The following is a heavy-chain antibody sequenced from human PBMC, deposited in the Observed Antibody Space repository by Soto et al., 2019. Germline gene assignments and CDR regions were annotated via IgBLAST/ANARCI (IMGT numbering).Heavy chain of an antibody. CDR2: IIPILGIA. J-gene: IGHJ4*02. Sequence: APVKVYCKFSGGTFSSYTISWVRQAPGQGLEWMGRIIPILGIANYAQKFQGRVTITADKSTSTAYMELSSLRSEDTAVYYCATKGHYYDSSGYDFAYWGQGTLVTV. CDR3: ATKGHYYDSSGYDFAY. D-gene: IGHD3-22*01. CDR1: GGTFSSYT. V-gene: IGHV1-69*02.